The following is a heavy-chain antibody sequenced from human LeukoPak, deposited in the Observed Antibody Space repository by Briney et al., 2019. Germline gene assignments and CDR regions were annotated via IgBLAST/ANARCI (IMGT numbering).Heavy chain of an antibody. V-gene: IGHV3-23*01. Sequence: PGGSLRLSCEGSGFNYKTYAMSWVRQAPGKGLEWVSGISGGGSTTSYADSVKGRFTISRDNSKNTLYLQMNSLRAEDTAVYYCAKAGDIVVVPAAIHYFDYWGQGTLVTVSS. CDR1: GFNYKTYA. D-gene: IGHD2-2*02. CDR2: ISGGGSTT. CDR3: AKAGDIVVVPAAIHYFDY. J-gene: IGHJ4*02.